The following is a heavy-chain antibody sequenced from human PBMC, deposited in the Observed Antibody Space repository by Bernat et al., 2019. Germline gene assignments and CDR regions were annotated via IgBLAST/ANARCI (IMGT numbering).Heavy chain of an antibody. CDR3: AREGGGVGATEYSFFDY. J-gene: IGHJ4*02. CDR1: GFTFSSYA. Sequence: QVQLVESGGGVVQPGRSLRLSCAASGFTFSSYAMHWVRQAPGKGLEWVAVISYDGSNKADADSVKGRFTISRNNSKNTLYLQMNSLRDEDTAVYYCAREGGGVGATEYSFFDYWGQGTLVTVSS. D-gene: IGHD1-26*01. CDR2: ISYDGSNK. V-gene: IGHV3-30-3*01.